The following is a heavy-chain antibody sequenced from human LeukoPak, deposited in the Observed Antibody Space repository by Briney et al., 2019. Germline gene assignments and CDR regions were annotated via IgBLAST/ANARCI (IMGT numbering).Heavy chain of an antibody. D-gene: IGHD1-7*01. CDR1: GFIFSGYS. CDR3: ARGGDWNYAVDY. J-gene: IGHJ4*02. Sequence: PGGSLRLSCAASGFIFSGYSMNWVRQAPGKGLEWVSSITSSTNYIYYADSVKGRFTISRDNAKSSLYLQMNSLRAEDTAVYYSARGGDWNYAVDYCGQGTLVTVSS. V-gene: IGHV3-21*01. CDR2: ITSSTNYI.